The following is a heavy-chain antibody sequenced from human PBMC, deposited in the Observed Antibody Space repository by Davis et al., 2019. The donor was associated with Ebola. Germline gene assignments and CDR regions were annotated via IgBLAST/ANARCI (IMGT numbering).Heavy chain of an antibody. V-gene: IGHV3-30-3*01. J-gene: IGHJ6*02. CDR3: ARVNTDIVVVVAAMDV. Sequence: GGSLRLSCAASGFTFSSYAMHWVRQAPGKGLEWVAVISYDGSNKYYADSVKGRFTISRDNSKNTLYLQMNSLRAEDTAVYYCARVNTDIVVVVAAMDVWGQGTTVTVSS. CDR1: GFTFSSYA. CDR2: ISYDGSNK. D-gene: IGHD2-15*01.